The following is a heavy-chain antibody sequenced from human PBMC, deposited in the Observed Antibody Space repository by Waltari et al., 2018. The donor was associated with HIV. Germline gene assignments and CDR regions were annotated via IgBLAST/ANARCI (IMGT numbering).Heavy chain of an antibody. J-gene: IGHJ5*02. Sequence: QVQLQESGPGLVKPSQTLSLTCTVSGCSISSGSYYWSWIRQPAGKGLEWIGRIYTSGSTNYNPSLKSRVTISVDTSKNQFSLKLSSVTAADTAVFYCARTYCSSTSCYGGANWFDPWGQGTLVTVSS. D-gene: IGHD2-2*01. V-gene: IGHV4-61*02. CDR3: ARTYCSSTSCYGGANWFDP. CDR1: GCSISSGSYY. CDR2: IYTSGST.